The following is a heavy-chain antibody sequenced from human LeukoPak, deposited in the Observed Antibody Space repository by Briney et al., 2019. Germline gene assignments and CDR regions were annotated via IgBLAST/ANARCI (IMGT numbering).Heavy chain of an antibody. V-gene: IGHV3-66*01. CDR1: GFNLNSNY. CDR2: IYSDGST. Sequence: GGSLRLSCAASGFNLNSNYFSWVRQAPGKGLEWVSVIYSDGSTYYAESVKGRFTISRDNSKNTLSLQMNTLRADDTAVYYCAREALSGSGGTRYYFDYWGQGALVTVSS. J-gene: IGHJ4*02. D-gene: IGHD3-10*01. CDR3: AREALSGSGGTRYYFDY.